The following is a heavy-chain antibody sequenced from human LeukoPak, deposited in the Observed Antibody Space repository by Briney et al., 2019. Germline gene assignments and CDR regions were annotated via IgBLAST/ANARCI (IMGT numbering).Heavy chain of an antibody. CDR3: GRGSGVGDY. V-gene: IGHV3-74*03. Sequence: PGGSLRLSCVASGFSFSRYWMHWVRQAPGKGLVWVLRINSDGSSITYPDFVKRRSTTSRDNAKNTLFQRISIMRAEETADYCCGRGSGVGDYWGQGALVTVSS. J-gene: IGHJ4*02. D-gene: IGHD7-27*01. CDR2: INSDGSSI. CDR1: GFSFSRYW.